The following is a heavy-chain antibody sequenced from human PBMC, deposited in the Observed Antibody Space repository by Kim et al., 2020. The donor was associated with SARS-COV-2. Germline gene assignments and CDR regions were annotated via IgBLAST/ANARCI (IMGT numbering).Heavy chain of an antibody. CDR3: ARQRYYGDYEGYWYFDL. V-gene: IGHV5-51*01. D-gene: IGHD4-17*01. CDR2: IYPGDSDT. CDR1: GYSFTSYW. Sequence: GESLKISCKGSGYSFTSYWIGWVRQMPGKGLEWMGIIYPGDSDTRYSTSFQGQVTISADKSISTAYLQWSSLKASDTAMYYCARQRYYGDYEGYWYFDLWGRGTLVTVSS. J-gene: IGHJ2*01.